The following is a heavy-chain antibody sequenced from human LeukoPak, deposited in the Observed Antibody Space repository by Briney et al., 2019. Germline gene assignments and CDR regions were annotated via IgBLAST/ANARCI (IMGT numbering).Heavy chain of an antibody. CDR3: ARDHPLDYGGNIAYFDY. CDR2: ISSSSSYI. V-gene: IGHV3-21*01. J-gene: IGHJ4*02. D-gene: IGHD4-23*01. CDR1: GFTFSSYS. Sequence: GGSLRLSCAASGFTFSSYSMNWVRQAPGKGLEWVSSISSSSSYIYYADSVKGRFTISRDNAKNSLYLQMNSLRAEDTAVYYCARDHPLDYGGNIAYFDYWGQGTLVTVSS.